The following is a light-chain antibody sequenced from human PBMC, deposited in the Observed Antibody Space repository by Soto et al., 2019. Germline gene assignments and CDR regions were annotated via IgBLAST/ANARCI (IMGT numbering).Light chain of an antibody. CDR2: GAS. CDR1: QSIGLA. J-gene: IGKJ1*01. CDR3: QQYNDWPTT. V-gene: IGKV3-15*01. Sequence: EVVLTQSPATVSLSPGERATLSCTASQSIGLAIAWYQHKPGQAPRLLIYGASTRATGIPASVSGSGSGTEFTLTISSLQSEDFAVYYCQQYNDWPTTFGQGTKVDI.